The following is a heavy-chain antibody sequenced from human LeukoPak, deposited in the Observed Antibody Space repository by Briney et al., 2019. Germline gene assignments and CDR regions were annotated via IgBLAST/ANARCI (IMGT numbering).Heavy chain of an antibody. CDR2: IYYSGST. V-gene: IGHV4-39*01. J-gene: IGHJ4*02. CDR3: ARRGVVPAAYPDY. CDR1: GGSISSSSYY. Sequence: SETLSLTCTVSGGSISSSSYYWGWTRQPPGKGLEWIGSIYYSGSTYYNPSLKSRVTISVDTSKNQFSLKLSSVTAADTAVYYCARRGVVPAAYPDYWGQGTLVTVSS. D-gene: IGHD2-2*01.